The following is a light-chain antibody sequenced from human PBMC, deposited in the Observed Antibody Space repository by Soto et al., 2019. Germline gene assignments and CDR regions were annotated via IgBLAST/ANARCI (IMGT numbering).Light chain of an antibody. CDR1: SSNIGSNY. V-gene: IGLV1-47*01. CDR3: AAWDDRLSALVV. Sequence: QSVLTQPPSASGTPGQRVTISCSGSSSNIGSNYVYWYQQLPGTAPKLLIYRNNQRPSGVPDRFSGSKSGTSASLAISGLRSEDEADYYCAAWDDRLSALVVFGGGTKLTVL. J-gene: IGLJ2*01. CDR2: RNN.